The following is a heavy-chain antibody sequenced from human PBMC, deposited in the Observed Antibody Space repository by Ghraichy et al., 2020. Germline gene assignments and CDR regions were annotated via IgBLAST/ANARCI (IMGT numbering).Heavy chain of an antibody. V-gene: IGHV1-8*01. CDR3: ARAYSGSYWVSY. CDR1: GYTFTSYD. Sequence: ASVKVSCKASGYTFTSYDINWVRQATGQGLEWMGWMNPNSGNTGYAQKFQGRVTMTRNTSISTAYMELSSLRSEDTAVYYCARAYSGSYWVSYWGQGTLVTVSS. CDR2: MNPNSGNT. J-gene: IGHJ4*02. D-gene: IGHD1-26*01.